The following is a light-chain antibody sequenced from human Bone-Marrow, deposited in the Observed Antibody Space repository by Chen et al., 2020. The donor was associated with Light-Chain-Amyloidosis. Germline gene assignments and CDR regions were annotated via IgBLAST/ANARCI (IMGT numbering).Light chain of an antibody. J-gene: IGLJ3*02. V-gene: IGLV3-21*02. CDR3: QVWDRGSDRPV. CDR2: DDS. Sequence: SYVLTQPSSVSVAPGQTATIARGGNNIGSTSVHWYQQTPGQAPLRVVYDDSDRPSGIPERLSGSNSGNAATLTNSRLEAGDESDYYCQVWDRGSDRPVFGGGTTLTVL. CDR1: NIGSTS.